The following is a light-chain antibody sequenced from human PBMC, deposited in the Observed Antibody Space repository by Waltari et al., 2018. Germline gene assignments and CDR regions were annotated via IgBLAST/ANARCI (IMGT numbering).Light chain of an antibody. V-gene: IGKV1-39*01. CDR2: GAS. CDR1: QSVSSF. CDR3: QQTPSTPYT. Sequence: IQMPQSQPSLSAFLEDRLTITCRASQSVSSFLNWYQRKPGKAPKLLVYGASNIQTAVPSRFSAFGSGTEFTLTISALQSEDFATYFCQQTPSTPYTFGQGT. J-gene: IGKJ2*01.